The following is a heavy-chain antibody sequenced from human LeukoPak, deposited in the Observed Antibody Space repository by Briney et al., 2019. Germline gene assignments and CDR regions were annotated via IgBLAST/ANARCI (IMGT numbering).Heavy chain of an antibody. D-gene: IGHD5-18*01. Sequence: SETLSLTCAVYGGSFSGYYWSWIRQPPGKGLEWIGEINHSGSTNYNPSLKSRVTISVDTSKNQFSLKLSSVTAADTAVYYCARDQGYTYGGGYYFDYWGQGTLVTVSA. CDR2: INHSGST. CDR1: GGSFSGYY. CDR3: ARDQGYTYGGGYYFDY. V-gene: IGHV4-34*01. J-gene: IGHJ4*02.